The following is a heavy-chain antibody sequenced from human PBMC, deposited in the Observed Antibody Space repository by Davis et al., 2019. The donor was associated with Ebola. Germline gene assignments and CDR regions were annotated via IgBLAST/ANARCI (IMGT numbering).Heavy chain of an antibody. D-gene: IGHD2-15*01. Sequence: GESLKISCKGSGYSFTSYWTSWVRQMPGKGLEWMGRIDPSDSYTNYSPSFQGHVTISADKSISTAYLQWSSLKASDTAMYYCARHGSGRYWYFDLWGRGTLVTVSS. CDR1: GYSFTSYW. V-gene: IGHV5-10-1*01. CDR2: IDPSDSYT. J-gene: IGHJ2*01. CDR3: ARHGSGRYWYFDL.